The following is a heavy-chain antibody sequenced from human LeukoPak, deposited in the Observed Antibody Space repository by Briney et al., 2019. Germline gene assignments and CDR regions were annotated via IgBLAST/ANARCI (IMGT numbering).Heavy chain of an antibody. CDR3: ARGRITMVRGVPENWFDP. Sequence: PGRSLRLSCAASGFTFSSYAMHWVRQAPGKGLEWVAVISYDGSNTYYADSVKGRFTISRDNSKNTLYLQMNSLRAEDTAVYYCARGRITMVRGVPENWFDPWGQGTLVTVSS. CDR2: ISYDGSNT. CDR1: GFTFSSYA. V-gene: IGHV3-30-3*01. D-gene: IGHD3-10*01. J-gene: IGHJ5*02.